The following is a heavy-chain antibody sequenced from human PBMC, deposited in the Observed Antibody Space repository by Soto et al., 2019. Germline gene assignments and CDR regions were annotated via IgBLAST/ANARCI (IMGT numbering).Heavy chain of an antibody. J-gene: IGHJ4*02. V-gene: IGHV1-46*04. CDR3: ARDNSAANGVLDH. Sequence: ASVKVSCKASGYTCTGYYMRWVRQAPGQGLEWVGMINPSARSASYAQKLRGRLTMDRDTSTTTVYMELSRLTSEDTAVYYCARDNSAANGVLDHWGLGTLVTVSS. CDR2: INPSARSA. CDR1: GYTCTGYY. D-gene: IGHD1-1*01.